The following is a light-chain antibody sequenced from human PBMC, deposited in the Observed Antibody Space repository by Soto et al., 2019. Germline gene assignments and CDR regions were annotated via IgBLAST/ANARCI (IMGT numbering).Light chain of an antibody. CDR2: DST. Sequence: VLTPSPATLSLSPGERASLSCRASQSIHTSLAWYQQKSGKPPRLVIYDSTLRANGVPDRFGGSRSGTEFTLTINSLEPEDIAVYYCQQRNVWPPITFGQGTRLEIK. CDR1: QSIHTS. CDR3: QQRNVWPPIT. V-gene: IGKV3-11*01. J-gene: IGKJ5*01.